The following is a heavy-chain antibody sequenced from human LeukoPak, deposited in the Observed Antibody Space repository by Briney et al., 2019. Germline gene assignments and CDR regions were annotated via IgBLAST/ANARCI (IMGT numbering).Heavy chain of an antibody. CDR3: ARVGHYYDSSGYLPDY. D-gene: IGHD3-22*01. J-gene: IGHJ4*02. Sequence: ASVKVSCKASGGTFSSYAISWVRQAPGQGLEWMGGIIPIFGTANYAQKFQGRVTITADESTNTAYMELSSLRSEDTAVYYCARVGHYYDSSGYLPDYWGQGTLVTVSS. V-gene: IGHV1-69*13. CDR1: GGTFSSYA. CDR2: IIPIFGTA.